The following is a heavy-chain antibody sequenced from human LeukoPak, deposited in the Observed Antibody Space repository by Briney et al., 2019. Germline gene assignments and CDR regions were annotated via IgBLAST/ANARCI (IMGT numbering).Heavy chain of an antibody. CDR1: VVTFSSYA. J-gene: IGHJ4*02. V-gene: IGHV3-23*01. CDR2: ISGSGGST. CDR3: AKDRIVVVVAATPEAFDY. D-gene: IGHD2-15*01. Sequence: GGSLRLSCAASVVTFSSYAMSCVRQAPGKGLEWVSAISGSGGSTYYADSVKGRFTISRDNSKSTLYLQMNSLRAEDRAVYYCAKDRIVVVVAATPEAFDYWGQGTLVTVSS.